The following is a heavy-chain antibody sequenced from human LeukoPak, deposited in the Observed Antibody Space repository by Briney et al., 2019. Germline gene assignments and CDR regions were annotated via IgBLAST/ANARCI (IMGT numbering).Heavy chain of an antibody. CDR3: ARSLATSYYYMDV. CDR1: GFTFSSYN. V-gene: IGHV3-30*03. J-gene: IGHJ6*03. D-gene: IGHD5-12*01. CDR2: ISYDGSNK. Sequence: PGGSLRLSCAASGFTFSSYNMNWVRQAPGKGLEWVAVISYDGSNKFYADSVKGRFTISRDNSKNTLHLQMNSLRAEDTAVYYCARSLATSYYYMDVWGKGTTVTVSS.